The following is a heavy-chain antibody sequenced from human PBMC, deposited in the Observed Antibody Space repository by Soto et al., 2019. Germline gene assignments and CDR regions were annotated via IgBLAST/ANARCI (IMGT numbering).Heavy chain of an antibody. D-gene: IGHD2-15*01. CDR3: ATLPPRIVVVVLPIPT. CDR2: IYHTGST. Sequence: QVQLQESGPRLVKPSGTLSLTCAVSGASISSTNWWTWVRQPPGKGLEWIGEIYHTGSTKYNPSPKRRVTISLDKSNNQFPLNLSSVTAADTAVYYCATLPPRIVVVVLPIPTWGQGTLVTVSS. J-gene: IGHJ4*02. V-gene: IGHV4-4*02. CDR1: GASISSTNW.